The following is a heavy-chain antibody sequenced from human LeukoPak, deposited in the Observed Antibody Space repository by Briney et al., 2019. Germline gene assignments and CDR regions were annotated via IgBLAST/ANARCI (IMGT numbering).Heavy chain of an antibody. CDR3: AKRPYSNRESHY. Sequence: ASVKVSCKASGYTFTSYYMHWVRQAPGQGLEWMGIINPSGGSTSYAQKFQGRVTMTRDMSTSTVYMELSSLRSEDTAVYYCAKRPYSNRESHYWGQGTLVTVSS. CDR2: INPSGGST. J-gene: IGHJ4*02. V-gene: IGHV1-46*01. CDR1: GYTFTSYY. D-gene: IGHD4-11*01.